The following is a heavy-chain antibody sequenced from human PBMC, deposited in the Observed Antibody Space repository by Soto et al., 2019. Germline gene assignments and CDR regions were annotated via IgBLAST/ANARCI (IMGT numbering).Heavy chain of an antibody. CDR3: ARAGAFYETSGYPWSTFDI. Sequence: QVHLVQSGAEVKKPGASVKVSCKASGYTLTSYGISWVRQAPGQGLQWMGWISACNGNTNYADKFQGRVTMTTDTSTSTAHMEVRSLRSDDTAVYYCARAGAFYETSGYPWSTFDIWGQGTMVTVSS. J-gene: IGHJ3*02. D-gene: IGHD3-22*01. CDR1: GYTLTSYG. V-gene: IGHV1-18*01. CDR2: ISACNGNT.